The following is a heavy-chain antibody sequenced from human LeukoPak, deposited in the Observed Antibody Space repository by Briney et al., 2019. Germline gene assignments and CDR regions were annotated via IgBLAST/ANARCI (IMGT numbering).Heavy chain of an antibody. Sequence: GGSLRLSCAASGFTFSSYAMSWVRQAPGKGLEWVSAISGSGGSTYYADSVKGRFTISRDNSKNTLYLQMNSLRAEDTAVYYCAGYSNYPPWSGYYIPLGYWGQGTLVTVSS. CDR2: ISGSGGST. CDR1: GFTFSSYA. CDR3: AGYSNYPPWSGYYIPLGY. D-gene: IGHD3-3*01. J-gene: IGHJ4*02. V-gene: IGHV3-23*01.